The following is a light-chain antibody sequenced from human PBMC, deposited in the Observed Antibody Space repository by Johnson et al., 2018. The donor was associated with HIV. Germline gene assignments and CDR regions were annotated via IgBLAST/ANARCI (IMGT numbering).Light chain of an antibody. V-gene: IGLV1-51*01. CDR2: DNN. CDR3: GTWDSSLSAYV. CDR1: SSNIGNNY. Sequence: QSVLTQPPSVSAAPGQKVTISCSGSSSNIGNNYVSWYQQLPGTATKLLIYDNNKRPSGIPDRFSGSKSGTSATLAITGLHTGDEADYYCGTWDSSLSAYVFGTGTKVTVL. J-gene: IGLJ1*01.